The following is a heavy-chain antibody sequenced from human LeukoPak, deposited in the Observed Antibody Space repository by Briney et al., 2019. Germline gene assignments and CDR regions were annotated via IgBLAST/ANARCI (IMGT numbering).Heavy chain of an antibody. CDR3: ARGVRSGGTFALDY. CDR1: GGSFSGYY. J-gene: IGHJ4*02. Sequence: SETLSLTCAVYGGSFSGYYWNWIRQPPGKGLEWIGEINHSGSTNYHPSLKSRVTISVDTSKNLISLKMSSVTAADTAVYYCARGVRSGGTFALDYWGQGTLVTVSS. D-gene: IGHD2-15*01. V-gene: IGHV4-34*01. CDR2: INHSGST.